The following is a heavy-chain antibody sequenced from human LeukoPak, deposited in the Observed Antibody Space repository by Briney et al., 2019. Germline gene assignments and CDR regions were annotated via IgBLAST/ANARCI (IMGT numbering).Heavy chain of an antibody. CDR1: GYSFTSYW. CDR3: ARQKVGYSYGGKFDY. V-gene: IGHV5-51*01. J-gene: IGHJ4*02. CDR2: IYPGDSDT. Sequence: GESLKISCKGSGYSFTSYWIGWVRQMPGKGLEWMGIIYPGDSDTRYSPSFQGQVTISADKSISTAYLQWSSLKASDTAMYYCARQKVGYSYGGKFDYWGQGTLVTVSS. D-gene: IGHD5-18*01.